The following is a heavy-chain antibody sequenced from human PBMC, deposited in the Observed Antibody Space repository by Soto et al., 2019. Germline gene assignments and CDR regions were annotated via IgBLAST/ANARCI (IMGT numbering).Heavy chain of an antibody. J-gene: IGHJ6*02. V-gene: IGHV3-11*05. D-gene: IGHD3-3*01. CDR1: GFTFSDYY. CDR2: ISSSSSYT. Sequence: SGGSLRLSCAASGFTFSDYYMSWIRQAPGKGLEWVSYISSSSSYTNYAGSVKGRFTISRDNAKNSLYLQMNSLRAEDTAVYYCARGRENYDFWSGYSMPSMDVWGQGTTVTVSS. CDR3: ARGRENYDFWSGYSMPSMDV.